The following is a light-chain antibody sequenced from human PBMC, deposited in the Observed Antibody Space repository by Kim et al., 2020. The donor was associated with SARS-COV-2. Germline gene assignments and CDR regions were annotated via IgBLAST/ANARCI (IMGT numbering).Light chain of an antibody. CDR1: SGHSSSI. CDR2: LEGSGSY. J-gene: IGLJ3*02. CDR3: ETWDSNTRV. Sequence: SSVKLTCSLCSGHSSSIIAWHQRQPGKAPRYLMKLEGSGSYNKGSGVPDRFSGSSSGADRYLTISNLQSEDEADYYCETWDSNTRVFGGGTQLTVL. V-gene: IGLV4-60*03.